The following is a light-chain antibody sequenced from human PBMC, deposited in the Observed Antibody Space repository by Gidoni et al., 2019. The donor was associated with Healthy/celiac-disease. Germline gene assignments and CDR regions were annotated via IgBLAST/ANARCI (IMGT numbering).Light chain of an antibody. CDR2: DAS. V-gene: IGKV3-11*01. Sequence: EIVLTQSQATLSLSPGERATLSCRASQSVSSYLAWYQQKPGQAPRLLIYDASNRATCIPARFSGSGSGTDFTLTISSLEPEDFAVYYCQQRSNWPLFTFGPGTKVDIK. CDR1: QSVSSY. J-gene: IGKJ3*01. CDR3: QQRSNWPLFT.